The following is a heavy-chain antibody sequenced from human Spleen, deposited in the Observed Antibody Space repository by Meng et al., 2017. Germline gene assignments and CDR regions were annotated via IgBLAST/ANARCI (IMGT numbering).Heavy chain of an antibody. CDR3: ARGTPGRSYSDY. D-gene: IGHD3-10*01. Sequence: QVQLVQSGAEVKKPGASVKVSCKTSGYRFTSYGISWVRQAPGQGLEWMGWFVNYGDTYPAPKFQGRVSMTTDTHTNTVFMELRSLTSDDTAVYYCARGTPGRSYSDYWGQGTLVTVSS. CDR2: FVNYGDT. V-gene: IGHV1-18*01. J-gene: IGHJ4*02. CDR1: GYRFTSYG.